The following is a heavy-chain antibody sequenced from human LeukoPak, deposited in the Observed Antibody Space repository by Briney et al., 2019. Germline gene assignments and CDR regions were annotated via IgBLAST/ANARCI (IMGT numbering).Heavy chain of an antibody. CDR1: GGSISSRSYY. V-gene: IGHV4-39*07. CDR3: ARVRDSNAFDI. D-gene: IGHD2-21*02. J-gene: IGHJ3*02. Sequence: SETLSLTCTVSGGSISSRSYYWGWIRQPPGKGLEWIGSIYYSGSTYYNPSLKSRVTISVDTSKNQFSLKLSSVTAADTAVYYCARVRDSNAFDIWGQGTMVTVSS. CDR2: IYYSGST.